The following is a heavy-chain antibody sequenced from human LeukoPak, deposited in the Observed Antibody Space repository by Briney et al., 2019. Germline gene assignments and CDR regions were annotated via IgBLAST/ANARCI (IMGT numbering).Heavy chain of an antibody. Sequence: GGSLRLSCAGSGFIFNNYAMHWVRQPPGKGLEWVSGISWNSGSIDYADSVKGRFSISRDNAKNTLYLQMNSLRVEDTAVYYCARGRPHGNDYWGQGTLVTVSS. J-gene: IGHJ4*02. V-gene: IGHV3-9*01. CDR2: ISWNSGSI. CDR3: ARGRPHGNDY. CDR1: GFIFNNYA. D-gene: IGHD4-23*01.